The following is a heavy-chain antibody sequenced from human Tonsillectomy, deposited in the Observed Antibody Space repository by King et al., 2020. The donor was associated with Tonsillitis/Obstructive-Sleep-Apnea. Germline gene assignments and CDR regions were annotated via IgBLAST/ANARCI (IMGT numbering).Heavy chain of an antibody. Sequence: QLVQSGAEVKKPGASVKVSCKASGYTFTSLAMHWGRQAPGPRLELMGWINSGNGEPKYSPKFQGRVTITRETSASTAYMELSSLRSEDTAVYYCARPSLTYCSSTSCYNYWGQGTLVTVSS. CDR2: INSGNGEP. J-gene: IGHJ4*02. D-gene: IGHD2-2*02. CDR1: GYTFTSLA. CDR3: ARPSLTYCSSTSCYNY. V-gene: IGHV1-3*01.